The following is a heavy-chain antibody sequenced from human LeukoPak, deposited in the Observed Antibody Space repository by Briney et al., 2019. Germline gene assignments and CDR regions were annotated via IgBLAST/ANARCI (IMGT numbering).Heavy chain of an antibody. V-gene: IGHV4-59*12. CDR3: ARDADDYGYFDY. CDR1: GGSISSYY. CDR2: IYYSGST. J-gene: IGHJ4*02. D-gene: IGHD4-17*01. Sequence: SETLSLTCTVSGGSISSYYWSWIRQPPGKGLEWIGYIYYSGSTNYNPSLKSRVTISVDRSKNQFSLKLSSVTAADTAVYYCARDADDYGYFDYWGQGTLVTVSS.